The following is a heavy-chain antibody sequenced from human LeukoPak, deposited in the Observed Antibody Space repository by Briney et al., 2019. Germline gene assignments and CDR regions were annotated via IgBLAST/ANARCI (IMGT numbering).Heavy chain of an antibody. Sequence: GGSLRLSCAASGFTFSTYWMSWVRQAPGKGLEWVANIKQDGSEKYYVDSVKGRFTISRDNAKNSLYPQMNTLRAEDTAVYYCARVAYYGSGSYYNGEAFDYWGQGTLVTVSS. CDR2: IKQDGSEK. J-gene: IGHJ4*02. CDR3: ARVAYYGSGSYYNGEAFDY. CDR1: GFTFSTYW. V-gene: IGHV3-7*01. D-gene: IGHD3-10*01.